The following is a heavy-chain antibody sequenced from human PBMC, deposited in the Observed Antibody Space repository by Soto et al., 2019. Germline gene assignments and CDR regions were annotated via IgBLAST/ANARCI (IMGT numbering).Heavy chain of an antibody. CDR3: ATESSGSSPLHFDF. CDR1: GGSVSSGDHY. J-gene: IGHJ4*02. D-gene: IGHD3-22*01. Sequence: QVLLEESGPGLVKPSQNLSLTCTVSGGSVSSGDHYWSWIRQPPGKGLEWIGYVYYSGSTYYNPSLGSRVTISIDTSKNQFSLKLNSVTASDAAVYFCATESSGSSPLHFDFWGQGALVSVSS. CDR2: VYYSGST. V-gene: IGHV4-30-4*01.